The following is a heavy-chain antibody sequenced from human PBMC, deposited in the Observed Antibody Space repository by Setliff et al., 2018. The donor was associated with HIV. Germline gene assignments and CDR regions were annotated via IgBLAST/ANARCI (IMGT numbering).Heavy chain of an antibody. CDR3: ARNPRIAVAGTDYYYYMDV. CDR1: GGPFTSSS. D-gene: IGHD6-19*01. J-gene: IGHJ6*03. CDR2: IIPILGVP. Sequence: ASVKVSCKASGGPFTSSSIGWVRQAPGQGLEWMGRIIPILGVPRYARKFQGRVTITADKSTSTSYMHLSSLRAEDTAVYYCARNPRIAVAGTDYYYYMDVWGKGTTVTVSS. V-gene: IGHV1-69*02.